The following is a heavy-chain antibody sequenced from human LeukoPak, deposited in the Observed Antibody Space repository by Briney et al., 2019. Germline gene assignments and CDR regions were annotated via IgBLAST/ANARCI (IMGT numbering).Heavy chain of an antibody. D-gene: IGHD1-1*01. Sequence: GGSLRLSCAASGFTFSSYGMHWVRQAPGKGLEWVTVISYDGSNKYYADSVKGRFTISRDNSKNTLYLQMNSLRAEDTAVYYCAPPPTVQLERLLDYWGQGTLVTVSS. CDR1: GFTFSSYG. CDR3: APPPTVQLERLLDY. J-gene: IGHJ4*02. V-gene: IGHV3-30*03. CDR2: ISYDGSNK.